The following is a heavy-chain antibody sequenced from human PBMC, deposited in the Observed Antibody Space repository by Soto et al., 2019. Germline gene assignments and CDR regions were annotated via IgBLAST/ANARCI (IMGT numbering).Heavy chain of an antibody. CDR1: GGSISSGGYS. V-gene: IGHV4-30-2*01. J-gene: IGHJ5*02. CDR3: ARSYGSGNYYGVPSNWFDP. CDR2: IYHSGST. Sequence: SETLSLTCAVSGGSISSGGYSWSWIRQPPGKGLEWIGYIYHSGSTYYNPSLKSRVTILVDRSKNQFSLKLSSVTAADTAVYYCARSYGSGNYYGVPSNWFDPWGQGILVTVSS. D-gene: IGHD3-10*01.